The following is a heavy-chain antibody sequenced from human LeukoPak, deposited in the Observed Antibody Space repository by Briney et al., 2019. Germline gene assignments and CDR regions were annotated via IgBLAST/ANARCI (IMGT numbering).Heavy chain of an antibody. V-gene: IGHV4-39*07. D-gene: IGHD3-10*01. CDR1: GGSISTSNYY. J-gene: IGHJ5*02. CDR2: IFYSGST. CDR3: ARVRGDYYGSGEHWFDP. Sequence: SETLSLTCTVSGGSISTSNYYWGWIRQPPGKGLEWIGNIFYSGSTDYSPSLRSRVTISLDTSRNQFSLKLSSVTAADTAVYYCARVRGDYYGSGEHWFDPWGQGTLVTVSS.